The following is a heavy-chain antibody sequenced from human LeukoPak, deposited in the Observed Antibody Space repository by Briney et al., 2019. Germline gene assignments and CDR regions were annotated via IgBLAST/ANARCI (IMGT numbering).Heavy chain of an antibody. D-gene: IGHD4-17*01. Sequence: GASVKVSCKASGGTFSSYANSWVRQAPGQGLEWMGGIIPIFGTANYAQKFQGRVTITADESTSTAYMELSSLRSEDTAVYYCARSPDYGDDPGAFDIWGQGTMVTVSS. CDR2: IIPIFGTA. CDR3: ARSPDYGDDPGAFDI. V-gene: IGHV1-69*13. J-gene: IGHJ3*02. CDR1: GGTFSSYA.